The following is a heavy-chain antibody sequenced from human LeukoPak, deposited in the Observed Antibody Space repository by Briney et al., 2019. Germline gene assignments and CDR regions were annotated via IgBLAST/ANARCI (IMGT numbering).Heavy chain of an antibody. CDR2: IYSGGST. V-gene: IGHV3-66*02. CDR1: GFTVSSNY. Sequence: GGSLRLSCAASGFTVSSNYMSWVRQAPGKGLEWVSVIYSGGSTYYADSVKGRFTISRDSSKNTLYLQMNSLRAEDTAVYYCARDQPYYDFWSGYFNYWGQGTLVTVSS. D-gene: IGHD3-3*01. CDR3: ARDQPYYDFWSGYFNY. J-gene: IGHJ4*02.